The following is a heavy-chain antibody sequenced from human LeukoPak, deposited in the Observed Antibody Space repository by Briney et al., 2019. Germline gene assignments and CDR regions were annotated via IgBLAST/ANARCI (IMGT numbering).Heavy chain of an antibody. CDR3: ARELYSSGYHDAFDI. J-gene: IGHJ3*02. CDR1: GGSVSGYY. Sequence: SETLSLTCAVYGGSVSGYYWSWIRQTPGKGLEWIGEVSHSGSTNYNPSLKSRVTISVDTSKNQFSLKLSSVTAADTAVYYCARELYSSGYHDAFDIWGQGTMVTVSS. V-gene: IGHV4-34*01. D-gene: IGHD3-22*01. CDR2: VSHSGST.